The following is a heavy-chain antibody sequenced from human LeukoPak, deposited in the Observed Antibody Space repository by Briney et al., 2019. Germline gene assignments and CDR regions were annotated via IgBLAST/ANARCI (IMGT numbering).Heavy chain of an antibody. CDR3: AKDLKFGGNSGLLYDY. Sequence: GGSLRLSCAASGFTFSNYVMSWVRQAPGKGLEWVSLISGSGDSTYYADSVKGRFTISRDNSKNTLYLQMNSLRAEDTAVYYCAKDLKFGGNSGLLYDYWGQGTLVTVSS. D-gene: IGHD4-23*01. V-gene: IGHV3-23*01. J-gene: IGHJ4*02. CDR1: GFTFSNYV. CDR2: ISGSGDST.